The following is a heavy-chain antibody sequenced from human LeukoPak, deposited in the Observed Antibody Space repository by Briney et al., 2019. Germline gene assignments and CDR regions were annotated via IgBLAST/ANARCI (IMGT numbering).Heavy chain of an antibody. D-gene: IGHD3-10*01. Sequence: QPGGSLRLSCTASGFTFSNYWMTWVRQAPGKGLEWVANINQDGNDKYYVDSAKGRFTISRDNTKSSLFLQMNSLRAEDTAVYYCAVTRTRGDYWGQGTLVTVSS. CDR1: GFTFSNYW. CDR2: INQDGNDK. CDR3: AVTRTRGDY. J-gene: IGHJ4*02. V-gene: IGHV3-7*03.